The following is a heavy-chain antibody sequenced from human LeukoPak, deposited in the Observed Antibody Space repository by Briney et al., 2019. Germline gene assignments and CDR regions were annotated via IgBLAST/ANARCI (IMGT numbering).Heavy chain of an antibody. J-gene: IGHJ6*02. D-gene: IGHD3-10*01. V-gene: IGHV3-66*01. CDR3: ARDRGLYYGSGSPYSYYGMDV. Sequence: GGSLRLSCAASGFTVSNSYMTWVRQAPGKGLEWVSVIYSGTSTNHADSVKGRFTISRDNSKNTLYLEMNSLRAEDTAVYYCARDRGLYYGSGSPYSYYGMDVWGQGTTVTVSS. CDR1: GFTVSNSY. CDR2: IYSGTST.